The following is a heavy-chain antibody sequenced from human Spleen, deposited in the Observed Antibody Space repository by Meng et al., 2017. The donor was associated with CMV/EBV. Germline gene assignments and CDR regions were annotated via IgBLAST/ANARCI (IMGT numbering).Heavy chain of an antibody. CDR1: GYSFTTYW. CDR3: ARGALKNGVLHPWLLDY. D-gene: IGHD3-9*01. J-gene: IGHJ4*02. V-gene: IGHV5-51*01. CDR2: IYPGDSDT. Sequence: GESLKISCKGSGYSFTTYWIGWVRQMPGKGLEWMGLIYPGDSDTRYSPSFQGQVTISADNSISSAYLQWSSLKASDTAMYYCARGALKNGVLHPWLLDYWGQGTLVTVSS.